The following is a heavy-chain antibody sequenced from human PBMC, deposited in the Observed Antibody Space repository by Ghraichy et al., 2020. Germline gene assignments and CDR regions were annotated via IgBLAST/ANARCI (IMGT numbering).Heavy chain of an antibody. J-gene: IGHJ4*02. V-gene: IGHV3-7*01. CDR3: AREAQLLWFGGSCDY. CDR1: GFTFNSYW. CDR2: IKEDGSER. D-gene: IGHD3-10*01. Sequence: ETLSLTCEAAGFTFNSYWMSWVRQAPGKGLEWLANIKEDGSERYYVDSVKGRFTISRDNAKNSLYLQMNSLRAEDTAVYYCAREAQLLWFGGSCDYWGQGTLVTVSS.